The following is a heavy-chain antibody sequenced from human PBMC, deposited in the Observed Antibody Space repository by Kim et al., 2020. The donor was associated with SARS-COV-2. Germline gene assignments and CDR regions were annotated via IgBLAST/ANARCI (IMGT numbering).Heavy chain of an antibody. Sequence: SETLSLTCAVYGGSFSGYYWSWIRQPPGKGLEWIGEINHSGSTNYNPSLKSRVTISVDTSKNQFSLKLSSVTAADTAVYYCARFSRGVLRLGELSSPWGQGTLVTVSS. V-gene: IGHV4-34*01. CDR1: GGSFSGYY. CDR2: INHSGST. J-gene: IGHJ5*02. CDR3: ARFSRGVLRLGELSSP. D-gene: IGHD3-16*02.